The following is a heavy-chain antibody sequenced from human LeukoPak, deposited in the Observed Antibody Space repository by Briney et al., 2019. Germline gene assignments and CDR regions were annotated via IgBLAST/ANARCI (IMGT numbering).Heavy chain of an antibody. Sequence: GGSLRLSCAASGFTFSTYSMNWVRQAPGKGLEWVSSISSSSSYIYYADSVKGRFTISRDNAKNSLYLQMNRLRAEDTALYYCATNGGGDSGYGNFDYWGQGTLVTVSS. D-gene: IGHD5-12*01. CDR3: ATNGGGDSGYGNFDY. CDR1: GFTFSTYS. J-gene: IGHJ4*02. CDR2: ISSSSSYI. V-gene: IGHV3-21*04.